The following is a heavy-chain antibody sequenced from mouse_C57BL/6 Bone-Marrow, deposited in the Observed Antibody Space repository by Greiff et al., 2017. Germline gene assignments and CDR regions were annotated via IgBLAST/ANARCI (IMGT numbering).Heavy chain of an antibody. V-gene: IGHV1-82*01. Sequence: VQLQQSGPELVKPGASVKISCKASGYAFSSSWMNWVKQRPGKGLEWIGRIYPGDGDTNYNGKFKGKATLTADKSSSTAYMQLSSLTSEDSAVYFCAREGLDGDYWGQGTTLTVSS. CDR2: IYPGDGDT. CDR1: GYAFSSSW. D-gene: IGHD6-2*01. J-gene: IGHJ2*01. CDR3: AREGLDGDY.